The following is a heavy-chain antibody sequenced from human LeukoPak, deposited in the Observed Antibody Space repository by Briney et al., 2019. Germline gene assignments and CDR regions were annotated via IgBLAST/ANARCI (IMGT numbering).Heavy chain of an antibody. V-gene: IGHV3-23*01. CDR3: AKGLRRGYSGYDFDYYYYYYMDV. D-gene: IGHD5-12*01. J-gene: IGHJ6*03. CDR1: GFTFSSYG. CDR2: ISGSGGST. Sequence: GGSLRLSCAASGFTFSSYGMSWVRQAPGKGLEWVSAISGSGGSTYYADSVKGRVTISRDNSKNTLYLQMNSLRAEDTAVYYCAKGLRRGYSGYDFDYYYYYYMDVWGKGTTVTVSS.